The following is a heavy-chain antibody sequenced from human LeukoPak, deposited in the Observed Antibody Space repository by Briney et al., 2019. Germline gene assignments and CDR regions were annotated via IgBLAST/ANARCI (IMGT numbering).Heavy chain of an antibody. CDR1: GFTFSSYA. CDR2: ISGSGGST. D-gene: IGHD3-22*01. V-gene: IGHV3-23*01. Sequence: GGSLRLSCAASGFTFSSYAMSWVRQAPGKGLEWVSAISGSGGSTYYADSVKGRFTISRDNSKNTLYLQMNSLRGEDTAVYYCAKDQDYYDSSGLFGYWGQGTLVTVSP. CDR3: AKDQDYYDSSGLFGY. J-gene: IGHJ4*02.